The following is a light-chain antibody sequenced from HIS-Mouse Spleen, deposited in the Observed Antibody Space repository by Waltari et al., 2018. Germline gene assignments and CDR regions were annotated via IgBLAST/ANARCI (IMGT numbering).Light chain of an antibody. J-gene: IGLJ2*01. CDR2: GKN. V-gene: IGLV3-19*01. CDR1: SLRSYY. Sequence: SSDLTQDPAVSVALGHTVRFTFQGDSLRSYYASWYQQKPGQAPVLVIYGKNNRPSGIPDRFSGSSSGNTASLTITGAQAEDEADYYGNSRDSSGNHLVVFGGGTKLTVL. CDR3: NSRDSSGNHLVV.